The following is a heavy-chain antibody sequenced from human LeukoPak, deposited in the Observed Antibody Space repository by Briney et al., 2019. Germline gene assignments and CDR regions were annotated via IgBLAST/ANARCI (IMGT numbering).Heavy chain of an antibody. CDR1: GGSISSGGYY. CDR2: IYHSGST. J-gene: IGHJ5*01. CDR3: ARAQGMTSWFDS. V-gene: IGHV4-30-2*01. Sequence: PSETLSLTCTVSGGSISSGGYYWSWIRQPPGKGLEWIGYIYHSGSTYYNPSLKSRVTISVDRSKNQFSLKLSSVAAADTAIYYCARAQGMTSWFDSWGQGTLVTVSS.